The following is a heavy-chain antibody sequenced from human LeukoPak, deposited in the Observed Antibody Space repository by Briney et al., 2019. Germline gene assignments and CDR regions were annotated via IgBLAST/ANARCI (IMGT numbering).Heavy chain of an antibody. CDR2: ISSSGSTI. Sequence: GGSLRLSCAASGFTFSSYEMNWVRQAPGKGVEWVSYISSSGSTIYYADSVKGRFTISRDNAKNSLYLQMNSLRAEDTAVYYCEYSYGVGGPDYWGQGTLVTVSS. CDR3: EYSYGVGGPDY. CDR1: GFTFSSYE. J-gene: IGHJ4*02. V-gene: IGHV3-48*03. D-gene: IGHD5-18*01.